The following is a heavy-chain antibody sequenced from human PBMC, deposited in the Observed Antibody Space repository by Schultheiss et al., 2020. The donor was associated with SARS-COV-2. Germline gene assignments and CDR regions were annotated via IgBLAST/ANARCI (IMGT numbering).Heavy chain of an antibody. D-gene: IGHD2-2*01. Sequence: SETLSLTCTVSGGSVSSGSYYWSWIRQPPGKGLEWIGYIYYSGSTNYNPSLKSRVTISVDTSKNQFSLKLSSVTAADTAVYYCARDLLGYCSSTSCSGWFDPWGQGTLVTVSS. CDR3: ARDLLGYCSSTSCSGWFDP. CDR1: GGSVSSGSYY. J-gene: IGHJ5*02. CDR2: IYYSGST. V-gene: IGHV4-61*01.